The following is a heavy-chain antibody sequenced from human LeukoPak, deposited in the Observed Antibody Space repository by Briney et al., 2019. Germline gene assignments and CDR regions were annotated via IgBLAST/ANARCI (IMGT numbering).Heavy chain of an antibody. J-gene: IGHJ5*02. D-gene: IGHD1-1*01. CDR3: ASLNETWFDP. CDR2: INHSGST. CDR1: GGSFSGYY. Sequence: SETLSLTCAVYGGSFSGYYWSWIRQPPGKGLEWIGEINHSGSTNYNPSLKSRVTISVDTSKNQFSLKLSSVTAADTAVYYCASLNETWFDPWGQGTLVTVSP. V-gene: IGHV4-34*01.